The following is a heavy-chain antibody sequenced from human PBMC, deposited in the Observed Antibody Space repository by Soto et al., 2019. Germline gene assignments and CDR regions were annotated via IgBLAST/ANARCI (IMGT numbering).Heavy chain of an antibody. J-gene: IGHJ4*02. CDR2: INHSGST. CDR3: ARHLYGDLDY. V-gene: IGHV4-34*01. Sequence: SETLSLTCAVYGGSFSGYYWTWIRQPPGTGLEWIGEINHSGSTNYNPSLKSRVTISVDTSKNQFSLKLTSVTAADTAVYYCARHLYGDLDYWGQGTLVTVSS. CDR1: GGSFSGYY. D-gene: IGHD3-16*01.